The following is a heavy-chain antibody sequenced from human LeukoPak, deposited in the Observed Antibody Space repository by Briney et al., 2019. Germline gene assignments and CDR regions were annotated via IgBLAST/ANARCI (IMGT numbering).Heavy chain of an antibody. J-gene: IGHJ4*02. Sequence: PSETLSLTCTVSGGSFSSSSYYWGWIRQPPGKGLEWIGSIYYSGSTYYNPSLKSRVTISVNTSKNQFSLKLSSVTAADTAVYYCACPRGSSWTKANFDYWGQGTLVTVSS. CDR2: IYYSGST. CDR1: GGSFSSSSYY. CDR3: ACPRGSSWTKANFDY. V-gene: IGHV4-39*01. D-gene: IGHD6-13*01.